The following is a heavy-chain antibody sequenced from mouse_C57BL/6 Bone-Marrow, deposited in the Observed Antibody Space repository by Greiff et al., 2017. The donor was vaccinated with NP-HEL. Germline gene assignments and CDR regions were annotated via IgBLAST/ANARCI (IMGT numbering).Heavy chain of an antibody. J-gene: IGHJ4*01. D-gene: IGHD2-5*01. Sequence: EVQGVESGGGLVQPGGSLKLSCAASGFTFSDYYMYWVRQTPEKRLEWVAYISNGGGSTYYPDTVKGRFTISRDNAKNTLYLKMSRLKSEDTAMYYCARHEDSKREYYYAMDYWGQGTSVTVSS. CDR3: ARHEDSKREYYYAMDY. V-gene: IGHV5-12*01. CDR1: GFTFSDYY. CDR2: ISNGGGST.